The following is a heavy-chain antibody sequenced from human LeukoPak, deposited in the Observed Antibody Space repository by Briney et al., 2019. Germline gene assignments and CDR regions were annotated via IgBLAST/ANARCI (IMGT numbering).Heavy chain of an antibody. J-gene: IGHJ6*02. CDR3: AKDRRAAAAYYYYGMDV. V-gene: IGHV3-23*01. D-gene: IGHD6-13*01. CDR2: INGSGSFT. Sequence: GGSLRLSCAASGFTFSNYVMGWVRQDPGKGLQWVSIINGSGSFTSYADSVKGRLTISRDNSKNTLYLQMNSLRAEDTAVYYCAKDRRAAAAYYYYGMDVWGQGTTVTVSS. CDR1: GFTFSNYV.